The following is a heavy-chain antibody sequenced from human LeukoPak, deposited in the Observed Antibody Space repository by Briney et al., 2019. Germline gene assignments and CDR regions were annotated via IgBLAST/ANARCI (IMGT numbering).Heavy chain of an antibody. V-gene: IGHV1-69*04. D-gene: IGHD5-12*01. J-gene: IGHJ4*02. CDR3: ARSGYSGYDPDSTFDY. CDR1: GGTFSSYA. CDR2: IIPILGIA. Sequence: SVKVSCKASGGTFSSYAISWVRQAPGQGPEWMGRIIPILGIANYAQKFQGRVTITADKSTSTAYMELSSLRSEDTAVYYCARSGYSGYDPDSTFDYWGQGTLVTVSS.